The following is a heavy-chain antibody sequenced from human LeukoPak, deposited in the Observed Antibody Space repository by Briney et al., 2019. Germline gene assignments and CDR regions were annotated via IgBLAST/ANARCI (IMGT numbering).Heavy chain of an antibody. J-gene: IGHJ4*02. D-gene: IGHD1-26*01. CDR1: AGSISSYY. CDR2: IYYSGST. CDR3: AGGSGSSDY. V-gene: IGHV4-59*01. Sequence: SETLSLTCTVSAGSISSYYWRWIRQPPGKGLEWIGYIYYSGSTNYNPSLKSRVTISLDTSKNQFSLKLRSVTAAGTAVYSCAGGSGSSDYWGQGNLVTVSS.